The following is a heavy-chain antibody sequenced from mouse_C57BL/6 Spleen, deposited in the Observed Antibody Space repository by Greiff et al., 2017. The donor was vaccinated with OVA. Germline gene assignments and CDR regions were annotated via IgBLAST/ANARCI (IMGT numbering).Heavy chain of an antibody. D-gene: IGHD1-1*01. Sequence: QVQLQQPGAELVKPGASVKLSCKASGYTFTSYWMQWVKQRPGQGLEWIGEIDPSDSYTNYNQKFKGKATLTVDTSSSTAYMQLSSLTSEDSAVYYCASSTVVARYFDVWGTGTTVTVSS. CDR3: ASSTVVARYFDV. CDR2: IDPSDSYT. V-gene: IGHV1-50*01. J-gene: IGHJ1*03. CDR1: GYTFTSYW.